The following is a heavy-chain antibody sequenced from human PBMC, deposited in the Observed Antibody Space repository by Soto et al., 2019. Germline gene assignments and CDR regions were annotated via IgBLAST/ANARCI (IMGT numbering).Heavy chain of an antibody. V-gene: IGHV1-24*01. CDR2: FDPEDGET. Sequence: ASVKVSCKVSEYTLTELSMHWVRQAPGKGIEWMGGFDPEDGETIYAQKFQGRVTMTEDTSTDTAYMELSSLRSEDTAVYYCATGITIFGVLYYYCMDVWGQGTTVTVSS. CDR3: ATGITIFGVLYYYCMDV. CDR1: EYTLTELS. J-gene: IGHJ6*02. D-gene: IGHD3-3*01.